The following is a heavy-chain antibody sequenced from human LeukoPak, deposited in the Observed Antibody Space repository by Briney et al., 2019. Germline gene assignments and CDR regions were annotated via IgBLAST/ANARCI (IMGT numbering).Heavy chain of an antibody. Sequence: PGGSLRLSCAASGFTFSSYWMHWVRQAPGKGLVWVSRINTDGSSTSYADSVKGRFTISRDNAKNTLYLQMNSLRAEDTAVYYCARWGAAAEYYYYGMDVWGQGTTVTVSS. CDR2: INTDGSST. D-gene: IGHD6-13*01. CDR3: ARWGAAAEYYYYGMDV. J-gene: IGHJ6*02. V-gene: IGHV3-74*01. CDR1: GFTFSSYW.